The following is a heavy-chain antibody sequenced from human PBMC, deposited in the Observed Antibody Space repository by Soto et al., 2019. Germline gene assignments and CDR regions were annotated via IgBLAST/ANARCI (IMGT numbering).Heavy chain of an antibody. D-gene: IGHD2-2*01. CDR2: IYYSGST. CDR3: ARGTVVVPAAIHY. J-gene: IGHJ4*02. CDR1: GGSISSGDYY. Sequence: SETLSLTCTVSGGSISSGDYYWSWIRQPPGKGLEWIGYIYYSGSTYYNPSLKSRVTISVDTSKNQFSLKLSSVTAADTAVYYCARGTVVVPAAIHYWGQGTLVTVSS. V-gene: IGHV4-30-4*01.